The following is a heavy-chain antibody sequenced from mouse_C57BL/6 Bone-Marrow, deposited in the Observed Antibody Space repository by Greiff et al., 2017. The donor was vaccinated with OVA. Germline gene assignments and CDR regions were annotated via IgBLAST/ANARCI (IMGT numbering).Heavy chain of an antibody. Sequence: DVMLVESGGGLVKPGGSLKLSCAASGFTFSSYAMSWVRQTPEKRLEWVANISDGGSYTYYPDNVKGRFTISRDNAKNNLYLQMSHLKSEDTAMYYCARTSPIYWDYDGYAMDYWGQGTSVTVSS. CDR1: GFTFSSYA. CDR3: ARTSPIYWDYDGYAMDY. CDR2: ISDGGSYT. V-gene: IGHV5-4*03. J-gene: IGHJ4*01. D-gene: IGHD2-4*01.